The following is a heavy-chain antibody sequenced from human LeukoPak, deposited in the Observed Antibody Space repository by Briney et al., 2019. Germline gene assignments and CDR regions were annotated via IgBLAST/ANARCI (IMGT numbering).Heavy chain of an antibody. D-gene: IGHD6-13*01. Sequence: AASVKVSCKASGGTFSSYAISWVRQAPGQGLEWMGGIIPIFGTANYAQKFQGRVTITADESTSTAYMELSSLRSEDTAVYYCARTVYSSSWYTLGYWGQGTLVTVSS. CDR2: IIPIFGTA. CDR1: GGTFSSYA. V-gene: IGHV1-69*13. J-gene: IGHJ4*02. CDR3: ARTVYSSSWYTLGY.